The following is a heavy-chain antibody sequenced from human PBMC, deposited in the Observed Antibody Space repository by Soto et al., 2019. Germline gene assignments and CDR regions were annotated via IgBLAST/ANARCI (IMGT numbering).Heavy chain of an antibody. Sequence: ASVKVSCKASGYIFTNNDVSWVRQATGQGLEWMGWMNPGSGDTGYAQKFQGRVTMTRNISIATAYMELSSLRADDTAIYYCARMASFGSLNWFYPWGQGTLVTVSS. D-gene: IGHD5-18*01. J-gene: IGHJ5*02. CDR2: MNPGSGDT. CDR1: GYIFTNND. CDR3: ARMASFGSLNWFYP. V-gene: IGHV1-8*01.